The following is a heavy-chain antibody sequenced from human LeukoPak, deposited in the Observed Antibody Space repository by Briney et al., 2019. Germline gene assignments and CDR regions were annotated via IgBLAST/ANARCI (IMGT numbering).Heavy chain of an antibody. CDR2: TSYDGNDQ. V-gene: IGHV3-30*18. D-gene: IGHD6-13*01. CDR3: AKDHSRPHVWSSSYSNFCDY. Sequence: PGRSLRLSCAASGFTFSSAGMNWVRQAPGKGLEWVAFTSYDGNDQYYADSVKGRFTISRDNPKNTVYLQMNSLSTEDTAIYYCAKDHSRPHVWSSSYSNFCDYWGQGTLVAVSS. CDR1: GFTFSSAG. J-gene: IGHJ4*02.